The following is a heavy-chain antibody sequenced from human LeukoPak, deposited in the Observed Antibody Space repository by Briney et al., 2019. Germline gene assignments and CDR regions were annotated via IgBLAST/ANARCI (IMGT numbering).Heavy chain of an antibody. CDR1: GGSISSYY. Sequence: SETLSLTCTVSGGSISSYYWSWIRQPAGKGLEWIGRIYTSGSTNYNPSLKSRVTMSVDTSKIQFSLKLSSVTAADTAVYYCARDRLSYGDYPVSWFDPWGQGTLVTVSS. CDR3: ARDRLSYGDYPVSWFDP. D-gene: IGHD4-17*01. CDR2: IYTSGST. V-gene: IGHV4-4*07. J-gene: IGHJ5*02.